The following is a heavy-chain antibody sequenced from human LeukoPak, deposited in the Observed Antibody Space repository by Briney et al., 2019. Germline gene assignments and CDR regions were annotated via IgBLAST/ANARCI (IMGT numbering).Heavy chain of an antibody. CDR2: INQDGTDK. CDR1: GFTFTTYW. V-gene: IGHV3-7*03. CDR3: VTYSTGLYKGLEF. J-gene: IGHJ4*02. D-gene: IGHD2-8*02. Sequence: GGSLRLSCAASGFTFTTYWMSWVRQAPGKGLEWVANINQDGTDKYYVDSVKGRFTFSRDNAQNSLYLQMSSLRVEDTAVYYCVTYSTGLYKGLEFWGQGTQVTVSS.